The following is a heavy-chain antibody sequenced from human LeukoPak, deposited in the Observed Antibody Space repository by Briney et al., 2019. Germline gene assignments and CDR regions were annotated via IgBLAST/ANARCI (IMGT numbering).Heavy chain of an antibody. D-gene: IGHD6-6*01. CDR3: ARERGSSSFDY. J-gene: IGHJ4*02. CDR1: GFTFSIYW. V-gene: IGHV3-7*01. CDR2: INQDGSEK. Sequence: GGSLRLSCAASGFTFSIYWMGWVRQTPGKGLEWVANINQDGSEKYSVDSVKGRFTISRDNAKNSLYLQMNSLRAEDTAVYYCARERGSSSFDYWGQGTLVTVSS.